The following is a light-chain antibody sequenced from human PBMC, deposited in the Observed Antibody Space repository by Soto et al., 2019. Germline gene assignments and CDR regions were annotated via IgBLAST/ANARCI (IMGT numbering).Light chain of an antibody. Sequence: EIVLTQSPGTLSLSPGARSTLSCRASQSVSSSYLAWYQQKPGQALRLLIYGASSRATGIQDRFSGSGSGTEFTVTSRRLEPEDFAVYYCHQCGSSVTVGQGTRLEIK. CDR3: HQCGSSVT. CDR2: GAS. J-gene: IGKJ5*01. CDR1: QSVSSSY. V-gene: IGKV3-20*01.